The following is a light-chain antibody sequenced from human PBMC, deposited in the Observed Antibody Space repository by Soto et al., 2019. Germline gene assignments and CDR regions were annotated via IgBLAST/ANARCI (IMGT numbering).Light chain of an antibody. CDR3: HQYGCSPRT. Sequence: EIGLTQSPGTLSLSPGERATLSCRASQSVSSSYLAWYQQKPGQAPRLLIYGASSRATGIPHRFSGSGSGTDFTLTVSRLEPEDFGVYYCHQYGCSPRTFGQGYKVESK. CDR1: QSVSSSY. CDR2: GAS. V-gene: IGKV3-20*01. J-gene: IGKJ1*01.